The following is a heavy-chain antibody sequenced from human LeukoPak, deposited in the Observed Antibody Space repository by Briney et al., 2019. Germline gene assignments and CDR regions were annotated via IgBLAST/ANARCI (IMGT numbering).Heavy chain of an antibody. CDR1: GFTFCAHA. V-gene: IGHV3-49*04. J-gene: IGHJ4*02. D-gene: IGHD3-22*01. CDR3: TRVNYYDSSSFYYGYFDY. Sequence: GGALRLSCTASGFTFCAHAMSWVREAPGKGVEWVGFIRSKAYGGKPDYAASVKGRFTIARDDSESIAYLQMDSLKTEDTAVYYCTRVNYYDSSSFYYGYFDYWGQGTLATVSS. CDR2: IRSKAYGGKP.